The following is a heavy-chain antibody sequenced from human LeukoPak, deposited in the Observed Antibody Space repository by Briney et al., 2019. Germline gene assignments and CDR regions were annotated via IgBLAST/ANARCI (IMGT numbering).Heavy chain of an antibody. CDR1: GFTFSSYA. Sequence: GGSLRLSCAASGFTFSSYAMHWVRQAPGKGLEWVAVISYDGSNKYYADSVKGRFTISRDNSKNTLYLQMNSLRAEDTAVYYCARGAESRDFGVVFDREYWGQGTLVTVSS. J-gene: IGHJ4*02. CDR3: ARGAESRDFGVVFDREY. CDR2: ISYDGSNK. D-gene: IGHD3-3*01. V-gene: IGHV3-30-3*01.